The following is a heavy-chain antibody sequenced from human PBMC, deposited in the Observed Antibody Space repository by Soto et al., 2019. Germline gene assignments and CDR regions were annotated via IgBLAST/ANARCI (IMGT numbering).Heavy chain of an antibody. D-gene: IGHD2-8*01. CDR1: GGSISGYY. CDR3: ARDIMGTNYYYYGMDV. Sequence: SETLSLTCSVSGGSISGYYGSWIRQPPGKGLEWIGYIYYSGSTNYNPSLKSRVTISVDTSKNQFSLKLSSVTAADTAVYYCARDIMGTNYYYYGMDVWGQGTTVTVSS. J-gene: IGHJ6*02. CDR2: IYYSGST. V-gene: IGHV4-59*01.